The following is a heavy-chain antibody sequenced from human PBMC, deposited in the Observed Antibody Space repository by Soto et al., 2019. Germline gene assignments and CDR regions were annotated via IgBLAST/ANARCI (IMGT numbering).Heavy chain of an antibody. CDR2: ISYDGSNK. J-gene: IGHJ6*02. V-gene: IGHV3-30-3*01. CDR3: AREVPAAMMDV. Sequence: PGGSLRLSCAASGFTFSSYAMHWVRQAPGKGLEWVAVISYDGSNKYYADSVKGRFTISRDNSKNTLYLQMNSLRAEDTAVYYCAREVPAAMMDVWGQGTTVTVSS. D-gene: IGHD2-2*01. CDR1: GFTFSSYA.